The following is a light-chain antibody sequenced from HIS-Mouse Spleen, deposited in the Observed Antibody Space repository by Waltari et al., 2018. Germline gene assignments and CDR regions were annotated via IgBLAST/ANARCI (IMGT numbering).Light chain of an antibody. CDR3: NSRDSSGNHVV. Sequence: SSELTQDPAVSVALGQTVRITCQGTSLRSYYASWYQQKPGQAPVLVIYGKNNRPSGIPDRFSGSSSGKTASLTITGAQAEDEADYYCNSRDSSGNHVVFGGGTKLTVL. CDR1: SLRSYY. CDR2: GKN. V-gene: IGLV3-19*01. J-gene: IGLJ2*01.